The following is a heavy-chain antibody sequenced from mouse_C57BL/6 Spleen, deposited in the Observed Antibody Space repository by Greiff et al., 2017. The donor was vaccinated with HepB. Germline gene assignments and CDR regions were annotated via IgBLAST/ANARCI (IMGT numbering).Heavy chain of an antibody. CDR1: GFSLTSYG. Sequence: QVHVKQSGPGLVQPSQSLSITCTVSGFSLTSYGVHWVRQSPGKGLEWLGVIWSGGSTDYNAAFISRLSISKDNSKSEVFFKMNSLQADDTAIYYCARIDGYDDYAMDYWGQGTSVTVSS. V-gene: IGHV2-2*01. D-gene: IGHD2-2*01. CDR2: IWSGGST. CDR3: ARIDGYDDYAMDY. J-gene: IGHJ4*01.